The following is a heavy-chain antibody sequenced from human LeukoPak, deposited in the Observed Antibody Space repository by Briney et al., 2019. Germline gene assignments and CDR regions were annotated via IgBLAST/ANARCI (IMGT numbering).Heavy chain of an antibody. V-gene: IGHV1-69*13. J-gene: IGHJ4*02. CDR2: IIPMFDSE. CDR3: ATDTSITAAGNLTY. D-gene: IGHD6-13*01. CDR1: GGPFNNYA. Sequence: GASVKVPCKASGGPFNNYAISWVRQAPGHGLEWMGGIIPMFDSENYAQKFRGRVTNTADESTSTAYMELNSLRSEDTAVYFCATDTSITAAGNLTYWGQGTLVTVSS.